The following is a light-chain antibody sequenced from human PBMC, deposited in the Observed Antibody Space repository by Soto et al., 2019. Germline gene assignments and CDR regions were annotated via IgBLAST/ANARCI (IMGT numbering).Light chain of an antibody. Sequence: EIVMTQSPLSLPVTPGEPASISCRSSQSLLHRSGRNYLAWYLQKPGQSPQLLIYLGSNRASGVPDRFSGSGAGTDFTLRISRVEVDDVGIYYCMQGLQPPLTLGGGTRVEIK. J-gene: IGKJ4*01. CDR2: LGS. CDR1: QSLLHRSGRNY. CDR3: MQGLQPPLT. V-gene: IGKV2-28*01.